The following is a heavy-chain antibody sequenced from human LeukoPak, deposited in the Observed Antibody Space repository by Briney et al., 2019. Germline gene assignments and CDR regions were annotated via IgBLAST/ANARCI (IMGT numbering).Heavy chain of an antibody. CDR2: ISGSGGST. J-gene: IGHJ5*02. CDR1: GFTFSSYA. Sequence: GGSLRLSCVASGFTFSSYAMSWVRQAPGKGLEWVLAISGSGGSTYYADSVKGRFTISRDNSKNTLYLQMNSLRAEDTAVYYCAKGRSGYDQNWFDPWGQGTLVTVSS. V-gene: IGHV3-23*01. CDR3: AKGRSGYDQNWFDP. D-gene: IGHD5-12*01.